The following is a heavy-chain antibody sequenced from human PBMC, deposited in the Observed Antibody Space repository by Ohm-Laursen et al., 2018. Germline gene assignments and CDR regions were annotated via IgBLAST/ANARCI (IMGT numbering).Heavy chain of an antibody. D-gene: IGHD1-14*01. J-gene: IGHJ4*02. Sequence: GSLRLSCSAFGFTFSNFWMSWVRQAPGKGLEWVASIKQDGTEKHYVESMQGRFTISRDNAKNSVYLQMNSLRAEDTAIYYCARDPIDNNGYNPDYWGQGTLVTVSS. CDR1: GFTFSNFW. V-gene: IGHV3-7*01. CDR2: IKQDGTEK. CDR3: ARDPIDNNGYNPDY.